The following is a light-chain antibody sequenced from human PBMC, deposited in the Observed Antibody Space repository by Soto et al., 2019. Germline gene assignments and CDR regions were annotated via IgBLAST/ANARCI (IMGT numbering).Light chain of an antibody. V-gene: IGKV3-20*01. CDR3: YQYDSSPWT. CDR2: GAS. CDR1: QSISRY. Sequence: IVLTQSPGTLSLSPGERTTLSCRASQSISRYLAWYQQKPGQGPRLLIYGASSRATGTPDRFSGSGSGTDFTLTISRLEPEDFAVYFCYQYDSSPWTFGQGTKVEIK. J-gene: IGKJ1*01.